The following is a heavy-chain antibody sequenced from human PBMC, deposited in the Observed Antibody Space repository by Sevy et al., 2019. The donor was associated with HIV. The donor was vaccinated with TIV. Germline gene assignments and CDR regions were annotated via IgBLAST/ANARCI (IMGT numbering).Heavy chain of an antibody. D-gene: IGHD4-17*01. CDR2: IKSKNDGGTT. Sequence: GGSLRLSCAASGFTFSYTWMSWVRQAPGKGLELVGRIKSKNDGGTTDYAAPVIGRFTISRDDSKSTLYLRMNSLKIEDTAVYYCTTMGWHGGFDIWGQGTMVTVSS. CDR1: GFTFSYTW. CDR3: TTMGWHGGFDI. V-gene: IGHV3-15*01. J-gene: IGHJ3*02.